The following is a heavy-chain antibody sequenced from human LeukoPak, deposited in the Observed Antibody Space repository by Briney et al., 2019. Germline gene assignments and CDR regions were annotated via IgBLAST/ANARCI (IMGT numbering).Heavy chain of an antibody. Sequence: SETLSLTCAVYGGSFSGYYWSWIRQPPGKGLEWNGEINHSGSTNYNPSLKSRVTISVDTSKNQFSLKLSSVTAADTAVYYCARGNLVTGPFDYWGQGTLVTVSS. J-gene: IGHJ4*02. CDR1: GGSFSGYY. D-gene: IGHD4-23*01. CDR3: ARGNLVTGPFDY. CDR2: INHSGST. V-gene: IGHV4-34*01.